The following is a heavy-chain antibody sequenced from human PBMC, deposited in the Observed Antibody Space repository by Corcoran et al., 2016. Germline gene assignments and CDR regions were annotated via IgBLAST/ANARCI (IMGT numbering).Heavy chain of an antibody. J-gene: IGHJ3*02. CDR1: GFTVSSNY. CDR3: AGAYYYDSSGYISAFDI. CDR2: IYSGGST. Sequence: EVQLVESGGGLIQPGGSLRLSCAASGFTVSSNYMSWVRQAPGKGLEWVSVIYSGGSTYYADSVKGRFTISRDNSKHTLYLQMNSLRAEDTAVYYCAGAYYYDSSGYISAFDIWGQGTMVTVSS. V-gene: IGHV3-53*01. D-gene: IGHD3-22*01.